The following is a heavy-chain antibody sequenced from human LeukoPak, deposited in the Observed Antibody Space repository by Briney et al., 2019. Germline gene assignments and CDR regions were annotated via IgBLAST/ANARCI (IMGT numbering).Heavy chain of an antibody. CDR2: ISGSGGST. Sequence: PGGSLRLSCAAPGFTFGSYAMGWVRQAPGKGLEWVSAISGSGGSTYYADSVKGRFTISRDNSKNTLYLQMNSLRAEDTAVYYCAKEGDSSGYYRDFDYWGQGTLVTVSS. CDR3: AKEGDSSGYYRDFDY. CDR1: GFTFGSYA. V-gene: IGHV3-23*01. J-gene: IGHJ4*02. D-gene: IGHD3-22*01.